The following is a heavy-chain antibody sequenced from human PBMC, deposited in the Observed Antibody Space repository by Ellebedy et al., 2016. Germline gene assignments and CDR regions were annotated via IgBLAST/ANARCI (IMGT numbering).Heavy chain of an antibody. J-gene: IGHJ4*02. Sequence: SETLSLXXTVSGGSISSSSYYWGWIRQPPGKGLEWIGSIYHSGSTNYNPSLKSRVTISVDKSKNQFSLKLSSVTAADTAVYYCARARVAIFGVVIDYWGQGTLVTVSS. V-gene: IGHV4-39*07. CDR3: ARARVAIFGVVIDY. CDR1: GGSISSSSYY. D-gene: IGHD3-3*01. CDR2: IYHSGST.